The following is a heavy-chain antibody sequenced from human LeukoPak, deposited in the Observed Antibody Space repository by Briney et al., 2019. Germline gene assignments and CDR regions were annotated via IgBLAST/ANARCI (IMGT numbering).Heavy chain of an antibody. CDR2: ISSSSDYT. V-gene: IGHV3-21*01. Sequence: GASLRLSCAAAGFSFSTYSMNWVRQAPGKGLEWVSSISSSSDYTLNADSVKGRFTISRDNAKNSLYLQMNSLRAEDTAVYYCARGAMAGPFDYWGQGTLVIAST. J-gene: IGHJ4*02. CDR1: GFSFSTYS. D-gene: IGHD5-18*01. CDR3: ARGAMAGPFDY.